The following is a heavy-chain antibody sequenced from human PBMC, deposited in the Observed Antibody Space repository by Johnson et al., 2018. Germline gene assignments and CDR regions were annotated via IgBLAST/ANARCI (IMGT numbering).Heavy chain of an antibody. Sequence: QVQLVQSGGGLVKPGGSLRLSCAASGFTFSDYYMSWIRQAPGKGLEWISYISNSGSDMYYADSVKGRFIISRDNANNSLYLQMNSLRVEDTAIYYCARELYSSSDNWLDPWGQGTLVTVSS. CDR1: GFTFSDYY. D-gene: IGHD6-6*01. V-gene: IGHV3-11*01. J-gene: IGHJ5*02. CDR3: ARELYSSSDNWLDP. CDR2: ISNSGSDM.